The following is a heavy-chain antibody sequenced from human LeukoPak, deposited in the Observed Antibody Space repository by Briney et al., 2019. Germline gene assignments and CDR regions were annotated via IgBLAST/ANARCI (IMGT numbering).Heavy chain of an antibody. D-gene: IGHD2-21*02. Sequence: PSETLSLTCTVSGGSISSGDYYWSWIRQPPGKGLEWIGYIYYSGRTYYNPSLKSRVTISVATSKNQFSLNLRSVPVADPAVYYCAGQNSCGGDCYDWFDPCGQGTLVTVSS. V-gene: IGHV4-30-4*01. CDR2: IYYSGRT. J-gene: IGHJ5*02. CDR3: AGQNSCGGDCYDWFDP. CDR1: GGSISSGDYY.